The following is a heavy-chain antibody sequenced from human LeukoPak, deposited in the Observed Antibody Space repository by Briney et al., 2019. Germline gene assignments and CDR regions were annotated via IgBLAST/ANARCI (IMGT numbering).Heavy chain of an antibody. V-gene: IGHV4-59*01. J-gene: IGHJ4*02. CDR2: IYYSGST. Sequence: SETLSLTCTVSGGSISSYYWSWIRPPPGKGLEWIGYIYYSGSTNYNPSLKSRVTISVDTSKNQFSLKLSSVTAADTAVYYCARGPTRYYFDYWGQGTLVTVSS. CDR3: ARGPTRYYFDY. CDR1: GGSISSYY.